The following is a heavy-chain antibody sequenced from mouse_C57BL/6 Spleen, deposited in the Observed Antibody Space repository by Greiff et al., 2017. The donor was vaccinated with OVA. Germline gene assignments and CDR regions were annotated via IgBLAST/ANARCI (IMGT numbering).Heavy chain of an antibody. D-gene: IGHD2-3*01. V-gene: IGHV1-80*01. CDR1: GYAFSSYW. J-gene: IGHJ3*01. CDR3: ARGRDGYYDWFAY. Sequence: VQLQQSGAELVKPGASVKISCKASGYAFSSYWMNWVKQRPGKGLEWIGQIYPGDGDTNYNGKFKGKATLTADKSSSTAYMQLSSLTSEDSAVYFCARGRDGYYDWFAYWGQGTLVTVSA. CDR2: IYPGDGDT.